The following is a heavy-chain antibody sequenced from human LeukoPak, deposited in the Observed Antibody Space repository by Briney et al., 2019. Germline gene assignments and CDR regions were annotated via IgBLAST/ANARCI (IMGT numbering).Heavy chain of an antibody. V-gene: IGHV3-74*01. D-gene: IGHD4-17*01. CDR3: VRFAVTSSTDY. Sequence: GGSLRLSCAASGFTFSSFWMHWVRQAPGKGLVWVSRINSDGSITYYADSVKGRFTISRDNAKSTLFLQMNSLRGEDTALYYCVRFAVTSSTDYWGQGSLVTVSS. J-gene: IGHJ4*02. CDR2: INSDGSIT. CDR1: GFTFSSFW.